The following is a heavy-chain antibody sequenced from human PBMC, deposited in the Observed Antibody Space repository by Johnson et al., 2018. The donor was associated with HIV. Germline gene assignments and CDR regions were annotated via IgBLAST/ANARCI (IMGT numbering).Heavy chain of an antibody. CDR2: ISGSGGNT. Sequence: VQLVESGGGLVQPGGSLRLSCAASGFTFSSYAMSWVRQAPGKGLKWVSAISGSGGNTYYADSVKGRFTISRDNSKNTLCLQMNSLRAEDTAVYYCARGVVGVLSNAFDIWGQGTMVIVSS. D-gene: IGHD1-26*01. J-gene: IGHJ3*02. CDR3: ARGVVGVLSNAFDI. V-gene: IGHV3-23*04. CDR1: GFTFSSYA.